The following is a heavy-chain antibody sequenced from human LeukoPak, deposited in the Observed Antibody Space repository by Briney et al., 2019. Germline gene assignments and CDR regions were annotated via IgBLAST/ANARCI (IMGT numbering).Heavy chain of an antibody. D-gene: IGHD2-15*01. J-gene: IGHJ4*02. CDR2: IYYSGST. V-gene: IGHV4-30-4*01. Sequence: SETLSLTCTVSGGSISSGDYCWSWIRQPPGKGLEWIGYIYYSGSTYYNPSLKSRVTISVDTSKNQFSLKLNSVTAADTAVYYCAREGYCSGGSCYSGIDYWGQGTLVTVSS. CDR3: AREGYCSGGSCYSGIDY. CDR1: GGSISSGDYC.